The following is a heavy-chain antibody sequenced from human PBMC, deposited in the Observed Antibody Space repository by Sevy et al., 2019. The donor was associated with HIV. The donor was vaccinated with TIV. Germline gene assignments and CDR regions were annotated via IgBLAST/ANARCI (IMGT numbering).Heavy chain of an antibody. CDR2: ISNSGTTL. Sequence: GGSLRLSCAASGFTFTSYEMNWVRQAPGKGLEWLSYISNSGTTLYYSDSVKGRFTISRDNARNSLYLQMSSLRAEDTAVYYCARDLPPSATTVPHFDCWGQGTLVTVSS. CDR1: GFTFTSYE. J-gene: IGHJ4*02. V-gene: IGHV3-48*03. CDR3: ARDLPPSATTVPHFDC. D-gene: IGHD4-17*01.